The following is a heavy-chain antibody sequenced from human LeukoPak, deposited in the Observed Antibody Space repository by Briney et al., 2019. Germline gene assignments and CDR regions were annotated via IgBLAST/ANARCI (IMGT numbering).Heavy chain of an antibody. CDR2: INSDGSST. CDR3: ARSKRGYSYGFDY. Sequence: GGSLRLSCAASGFTFSNYWIHWVRQAPGKGLVWVSRINSDGSSTSYADSVKGRSTISRDNAKNTLYLQMNSLRAEDTAVYYCARSKRGYSYGFDYWGQGTLVTVSS. CDR1: GFTFSNYW. J-gene: IGHJ4*02. V-gene: IGHV3-74*01. D-gene: IGHD5-18*01.